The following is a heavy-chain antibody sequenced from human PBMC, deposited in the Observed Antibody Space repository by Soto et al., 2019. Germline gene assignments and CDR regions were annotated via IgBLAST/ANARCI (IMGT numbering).Heavy chain of an antibody. CDR3: ARSIDP. V-gene: IGHV4-59*12. J-gene: IGHJ5*02. Sequence: PSETLSLTCTVAGGSLSSYYWSWIRQAPGKGLENLGYVYYSDSINYNPSLKSRVTISVDTSKNQFSLTLSSVTAADTAVYYCARSIDPWGQGTLVTVSS. CDR1: GGSLSSYY. CDR2: VYYSDSI.